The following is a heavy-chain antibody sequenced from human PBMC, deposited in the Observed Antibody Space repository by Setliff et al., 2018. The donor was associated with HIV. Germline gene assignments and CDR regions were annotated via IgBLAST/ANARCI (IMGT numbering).Heavy chain of an antibody. CDR3: ATGANYYGSGSRYWYFDL. D-gene: IGHD3-10*01. Sequence: GESLKISCAASGFTFSSYEMNWVRLAPGKGLEWVANIKPDGSQKNYVDSVRGRFTISRENAKDSLYLQMNSLRVEDTAVYYCATGANYYGSGSRYWYFDLWGRGTLVTVSS. V-gene: IGHV3-7*01. J-gene: IGHJ2*01. CDR1: GFTFSSYE. CDR2: IKPDGSQK.